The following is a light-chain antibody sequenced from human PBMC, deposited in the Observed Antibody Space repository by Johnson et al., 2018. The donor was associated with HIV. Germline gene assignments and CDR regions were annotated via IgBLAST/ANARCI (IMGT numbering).Light chain of an antibody. CDR1: SSNIGNNY. Sequence: QSVLTQPPSVSAAPGQKVTISCSGSSSNIGNNYVSWYQQLPGTAPKLLIYENNKRPSGIPDRFSGSKSGTSATLGITGLQTGDEADYFCGTLDSSLSVLFATGTKVTVL. V-gene: IGLV1-51*02. CDR3: GTLDSSLSVL. J-gene: IGLJ1*01. CDR2: ENN.